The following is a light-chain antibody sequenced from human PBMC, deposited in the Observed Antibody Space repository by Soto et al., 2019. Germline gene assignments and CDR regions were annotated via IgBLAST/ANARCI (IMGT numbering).Light chain of an antibody. J-gene: IGLJ1*01. Sequence: QSVLTQPASVSGSPGQSITISCTGTSSDVGGYNYVSWYQQHPGKAHKLMIYDVSNRPSGVSNRFSGSKSCNTASLTFSWLQAEDEADYYCSSYTSSSTYVFGTGTKVTVL. CDR3: SSYTSSSTYV. CDR1: SSDVGGYNY. V-gene: IGLV2-14*01. CDR2: DVS.